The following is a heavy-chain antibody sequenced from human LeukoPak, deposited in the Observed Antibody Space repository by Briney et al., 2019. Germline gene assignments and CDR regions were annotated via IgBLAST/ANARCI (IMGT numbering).Heavy chain of an antibody. D-gene: IGHD2-15*01. CDR3: AKNSAGSCYSKCDC. Sequence: GGSLRLSCAASGFTFSTYAMSWVRQAPGKGLEWVSVISGSTSDTYYADSVKGRFTISRDNSKNTVDLQMNSLRADDTAIYYCAKNSAGSCYSKCDCWGQGTLVTVSS. CDR1: GFTFSTYA. V-gene: IGHV3-23*01. CDR2: ISGSTSDT. J-gene: IGHJ4*02.